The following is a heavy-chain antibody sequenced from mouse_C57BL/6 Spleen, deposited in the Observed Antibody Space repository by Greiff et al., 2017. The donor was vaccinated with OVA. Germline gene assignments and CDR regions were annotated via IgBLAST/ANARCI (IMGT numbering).Heavy chain of an antibody. V-gene: IGHV1-54*01. J-gene: IGHJ2*01. CDR1: GYAFTNYL. D-gene: IGHD1-1*01. CDR2: INPGSGGT. CDR3: ARETTVVEGGYFDY. Sequence: QVQLKESGAELVRPGTSVKVSCKASGYAFTNYLIEWVKQRPGQGLEWIGVINPGSGGTNYNEKFKGKATLTADKSSSTAYMQLSSLTSEDSAVYFCARETTVVEGGYFDYWGQGTTLTVSS.